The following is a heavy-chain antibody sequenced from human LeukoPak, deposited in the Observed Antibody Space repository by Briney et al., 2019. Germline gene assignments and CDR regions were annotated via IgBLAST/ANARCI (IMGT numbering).Heavy chain of an antibody. Sequence: SETLSLTCTVSGGSISSDRFYWTWVRQPAGKGLEWIGRIKSSNTNYNPSLKSRVSISLDTSTNQFSLKLSSLAAADTAVYYCARVPDWTYVPDYWGQGTLVTVSS. J-gene: IGHJ4*02. CDR2: IKSSNT. V-gene: IGHV4-61*02. CDR1: GGSISSDRFY. CDR3: ARVPDWTYVPDY. D-gene: IGHD3-16*01.